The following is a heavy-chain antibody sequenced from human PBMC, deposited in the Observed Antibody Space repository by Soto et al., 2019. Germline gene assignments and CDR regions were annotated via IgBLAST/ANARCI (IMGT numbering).Heavy chain of an antibody. D-gene: IGHD3-22*01. Sequence: ASVKVSCKASGGTFSSYTISWVRQAPGQGLEWMGRIIPILGTANYAQKFQGRVTITADESTSTAYMELSSLRSEDTAVYYCARVKYYYDSSGYYYWSPWGQGTLVTVSS. V-gene: IGHV1-69*08. J-gene: IGHJ5*02. CDR1: GGTFSSYT. CDR2: IIPILGTA. CDR3: ARVKYYYDSSGYYYWSP.